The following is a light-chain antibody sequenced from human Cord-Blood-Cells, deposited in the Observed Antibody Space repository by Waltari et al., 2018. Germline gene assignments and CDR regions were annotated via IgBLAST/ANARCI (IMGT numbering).Light chain of an antibody. Sequence: QSALTQPASVSGSPGQSITISCTGTRSDVGGYNYVSWYQQHPRKAPKLMIYDVSKRPSGVSNRFSGSKSGNTASLTISGLQAEDEADYYCSSYTSSSWVFGGGTKLTVL. CDR1: RSDVGGYNY. J-gene: IGLJ3*02. CDR3: SSYTSSSWV. V-gene: IGLV2-14*01. CDR2: DVS.